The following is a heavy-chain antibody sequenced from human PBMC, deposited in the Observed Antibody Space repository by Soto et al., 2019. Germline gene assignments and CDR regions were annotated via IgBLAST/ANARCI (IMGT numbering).Heavy chain of an antibody. CDR1: GGSISSGGYY. J-gene: IGHJ5*02. CDR2: IYYSGST. Sequence: TLSLTCTVSGGSISSGGYYWSWIRQHPGKGLEWIGYIYYSGSTYYNPSLKSRVTISVDTSKNQFSLKLSSVTAADTAVYYCAREVLRYPERWFDPWGQGTLVTVSS. CDR3: AREVLRYPERWFDP. D-gene: IGHD3-9*01. V-gene: IGHV4-31*03.